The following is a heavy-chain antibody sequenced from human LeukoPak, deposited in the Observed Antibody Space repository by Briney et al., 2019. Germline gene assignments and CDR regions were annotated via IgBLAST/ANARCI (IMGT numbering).Heavy chain of an antibody. V-gene: IGHV3-23*01. CDR2: ISGSGDST. Sequence: GGSLRLSCAASGFTFSNYVMSWVRQAPGKGLEWVSGISGSGDSTYYADSVKGRFTISRDNSKNTLFLQMNSLRAEDTAVYYCVRDGVGAPPFDYWGQGTLVTVSS. CDR3: VRDGVGAPPFDY. D-gene: IGHD1-26*01. CDR1: GFTFSNYV. J-gene: IGHJ4*02.